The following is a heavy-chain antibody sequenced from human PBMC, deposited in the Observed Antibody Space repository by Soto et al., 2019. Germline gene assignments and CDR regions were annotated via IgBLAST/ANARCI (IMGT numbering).Heavy chain of an antibody. V-gene: IGHV1-18*01. J-gene: IGHJ4*02. CDR1: GYTFTSYG. D-gene: IGHD4-17*01. CDR2: ISAYNGNT. CDR3: AGAGHTVTTLLAYHKIFYYFDY. Sequence: ASVKVSCKASGYTFTSYGISWVRQAPGQGLEWMGWISAYNGNTNYAQKLQGRVTMTTDTSTSTANMELRSLRSDDTAVYYYAGAGHTVTTLLAYHKIFYYFDYWGQGTLVPVSS.